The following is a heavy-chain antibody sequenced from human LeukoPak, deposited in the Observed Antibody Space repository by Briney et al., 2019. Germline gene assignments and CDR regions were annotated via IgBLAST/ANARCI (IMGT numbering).Heavy chain of an antibody. J-gene: IGHJ4*02. V-gene: IGHV3-23*01. CDR3: AKVQGLYDSSGSPYFDY. Sequence: GGSLRLSCAASGFTFSSYAMSWVRQAPGKGLEWVSAISGSGGSTYYADSVKGRFTISRDNSKNTLYLQMNSLRAEDTAVYYCAKVQGLYDSSGSPYFDYWGQGTLVTVSS. CDR1: GFTFSSYA. CDR2: ISGSGGST. D-gene: IGHD3-22*01.